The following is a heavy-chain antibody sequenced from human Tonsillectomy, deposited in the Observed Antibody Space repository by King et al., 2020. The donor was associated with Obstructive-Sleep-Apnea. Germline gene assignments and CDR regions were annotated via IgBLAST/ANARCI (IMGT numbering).Heavy chain of an antibody. Sequence: QLQESGPGLVKPSETLSLTCTGSGFSISSDYYWGWIRQPPGKGLEWIGVIYHSGSTYYNPSLNSRITISVDTSKNQFSLRLSSVTATDTAVYFWARANSNTWNYYFYYGMDVWGQGTTVTVSS. CDR2: IYHSGST. J-gene: IGHJ6*02. CDR3: ARANSNTWNYYFYYGMDV. V-gene: IGHV4-38-2*02. D-gene: IGHD6-13*01. CDR1: GFSISSDYY.